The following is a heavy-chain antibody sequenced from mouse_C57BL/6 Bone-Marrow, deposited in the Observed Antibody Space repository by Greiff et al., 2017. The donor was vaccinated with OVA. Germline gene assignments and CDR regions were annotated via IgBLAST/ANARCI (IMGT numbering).Heavy chain of an antibody. J-gene: IGHJ3*01. CDR3: ARDIPFWFAY. Sequence: EVQRVESGPGLVKPSQSLSLTCSVTGYSITSGYYWNWIRQFPGNKLEWMGYISYDGSNNYNPSLKNRISITRDTSKNQFFLKLNSVTTEDTATYYCARDIPFWFAYWGQGTLVTVSA. CDR1: GYSITSGYY. V-gene: IGHV3-6*01. CDR2: ISYDGSN.